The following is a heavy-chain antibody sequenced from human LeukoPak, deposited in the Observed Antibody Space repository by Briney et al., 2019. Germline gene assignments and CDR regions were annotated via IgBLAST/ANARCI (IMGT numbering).Heavy chain of an antibody. CDR1: GFTFSSYW. D-gene: IGHD3-3*01. CDR3: ARDAPSPTDYDFWSGYPLAPRFDY. V-gene: IGHV3-21*01. Sequence: GGSLRLSCAASGFTFSSYWMSWVRQAPGKGLEWVSSISSSSSYIYYADSVKGRFTISRDNAKNSLYLQMNSLRAEDTAVYYCARDAPSPTDYDFWSGYPLAPRFDYWGQGTLVTVSS. CDR2: ISSSSSYI. J-gene: IGHJ4*02.